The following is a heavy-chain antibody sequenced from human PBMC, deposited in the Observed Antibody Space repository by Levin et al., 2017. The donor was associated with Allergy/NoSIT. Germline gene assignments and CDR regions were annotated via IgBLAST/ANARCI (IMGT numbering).Heavy chain of an antibody. CDR1: GGSISSYY. CDR2: IYYSGST. D-gene: IGHD3-10*01. V-gene: IGHV4-59*01. Sequence: ESLKISCSVSGGSISSYYWSWIRQPPGKGLEWIGYIYYSGSTNYNPSLKSRVTISVDTSKNQFSLKLSSVTAADTAVYYCASGYGSGSFDAFDIWGQGTMVTVSS. CDR3: ASGYGSGSFDAFDI. J-gene: IGHJ3*02.